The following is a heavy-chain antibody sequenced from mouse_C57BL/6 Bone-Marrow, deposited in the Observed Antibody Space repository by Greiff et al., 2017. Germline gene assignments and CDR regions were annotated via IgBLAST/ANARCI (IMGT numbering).Heavy chain of an antibody. D-gene: IGHD2-4*01. J-gene: IGHJ1*03. V-gene: IGHV1-69*01. Sequence: QVQLQQPGAELVMPGASVKLSCKASGYTFTSYWMHWVKQRPGQGLEWIGEIDPSDSYTNSNQKFKGKSTLTVDKSSSTAYMQLRSLTSEDSAVYYCASSYYDYDEYFDVWGTGTTVTVSS. CDR3: ASSYYDYDEYFDV. CDR2: IDPSDSYT. CDR1: GYTFTSYW.